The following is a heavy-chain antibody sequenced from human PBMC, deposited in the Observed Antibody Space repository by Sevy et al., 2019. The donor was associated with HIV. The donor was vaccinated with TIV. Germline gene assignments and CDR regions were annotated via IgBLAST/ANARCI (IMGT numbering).Heavy chain of an antibody. CDR1: GVIFSNYW. CDR2: IKQDGSEK. CDR3: VRAGGDTVVVTTAIGILVMDV. V-gene: IGHV3-7*01. D-gene: IGHD2-2*01. J-gene: IGHJ6*02. Sequence: GGSLRLSCAASGVIFSNYWMSWVRQAPGKGLEWVANIKQDGSEKYYVDSVKGGFTIYRDNAKTSLYLQMNSLRAEDTAVYYCVRAGGDTVVVTTAIGILVMDVWGQGTTVTVSS.